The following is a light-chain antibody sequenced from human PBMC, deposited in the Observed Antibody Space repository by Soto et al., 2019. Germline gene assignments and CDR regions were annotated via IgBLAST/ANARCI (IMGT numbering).Light chain of an antibody. CDR3: QQYYSSPRT. CDR2: AAS. CDR1: LGISSY. J-gene: IGKJ1*01. V-gene: IGKV1D-8*03. Sequence: VIWMTQSPSLLSASTGDRVTISCRISLGISSYLAWYQQKSVKAPELLIYAASTLQSGVPSRFSGSGSGTDFTLTISCLQSEDFATYYCQQYYSSPRTFGQGTKV.